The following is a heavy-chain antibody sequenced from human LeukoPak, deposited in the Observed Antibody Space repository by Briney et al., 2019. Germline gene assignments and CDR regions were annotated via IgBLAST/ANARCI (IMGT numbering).Heavy chain of an antibody. D-gene: IGHD6-13*01. CDR3: GRTTAGSGNWFDP. CDR1: GFTVSSNY. J-gene: IGHJ5*02. CDR2: IYSGGST. Sequence: PGGSLRLSCAASGFTVSSNYISWVRQAPGKGLEWVSIIYSGGSTYYADSVKGRFTISRGNSKNTVYLQMNSLRAEDTAVYYCGRTTAGSGNWFDPWGQGTLVTVSP. V-gene: IGHV3-53*01.